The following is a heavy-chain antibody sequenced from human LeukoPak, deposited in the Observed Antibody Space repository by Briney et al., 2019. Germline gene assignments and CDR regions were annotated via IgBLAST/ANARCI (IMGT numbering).Heavy chain of an antibody. CDR3: ARSMAVAVDAFDI. CDR1: GYSFTSYW. D-gene: IGHD6-19*01. V-gene: IGHV5-51*01. J-gene: IGHJ3*02. Sequence: GESLKIFCKGSGYSFTSYWIGWVRQMPGKGLEWMGIIYPGGSDTRYSPSFQGQVTISADKSISTAYLQWSSLKASDTAMYYCARSMAVAVDAFDIWGQGTMVTVSS. CDR2: IYPGGSDT.